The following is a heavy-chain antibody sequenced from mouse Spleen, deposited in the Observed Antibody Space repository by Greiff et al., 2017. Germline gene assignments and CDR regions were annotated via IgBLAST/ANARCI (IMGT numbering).Heavy chain of an antibody. J-gene: IGHJ4*01. V-gene: IGHV1-81*01. CDR3: AREGNYDAMDY. D-gene: IGHD2-1*01. Sequence: QVQLQQSGAELARPGASVKLSCKASGYTFTSYGISWVKQRTGQGLEWIGEIYPRSGNTYYNEKFKGKATLTADKSSSTAYMELRSPTSEDSAVYFCAREGNYDAMDYWGQGTSVTVSS. CDR2: IYPRSGNT. CDR1: GYTFTSYG.